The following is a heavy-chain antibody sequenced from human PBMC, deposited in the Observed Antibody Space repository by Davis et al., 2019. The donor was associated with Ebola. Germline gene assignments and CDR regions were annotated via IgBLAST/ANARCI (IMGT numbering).Heavy chain of an antibody. CDR2: ISSSSSYT. J-gene: IGHJ4*02. Sequence: GESLKISCAASGFTFSDYYMTWIRQAPGKGLEWVSYISSSSSYTKYADSVKGRFTISRDNAKNSLYLQMNSLRAEDTAVYYCAGLWGYFDYWGQGTLVTVSS. CDR1: GFTFSDYY. V-gene: IGHV3-11*06. D-gene: IGHD2-21*01. CDR3: AGLWGYFDY.